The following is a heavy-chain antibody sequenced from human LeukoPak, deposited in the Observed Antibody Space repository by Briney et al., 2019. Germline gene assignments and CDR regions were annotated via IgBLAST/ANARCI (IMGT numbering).Heavy chain of an antibody. Sequence: GGSLRLSCDASEFIFSDYDMNWVRQAPGKGLEWVAHISASGRTNYYADAVKGRFTISRDNSKNTLYLQMNSLKTEDTAVYYCTTDGVGIAAAGTIDYWGQGTLVTVSS. V-gene: IGHV3-48*03. D-gene: IGHD6-13*01. CDR3: TTDGVGIAAAGTIDY. CDR2: ISASGRTN. CDR1: EFIFSDYD. J-gene: IGHJ4*02.